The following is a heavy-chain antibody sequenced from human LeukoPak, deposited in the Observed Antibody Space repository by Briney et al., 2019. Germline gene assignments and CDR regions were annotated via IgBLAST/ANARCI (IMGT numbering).Heavy chain of an antibody. CDR2: IKPDGSDK. V-gene: IGHV3-7*01. J-gene: IGHJ3*02. Sequence: PGGSLRLSCVGSGFTFSSYWVNWVRQSPGKGLEWVANIKPDGSDKYYVDSARGRLTVSRDNAKNSAFLQMNSLRAEDTAIYYCATISAQTFDIWGQGTLVSVSS. CDR3: ATISAQTFDI. CDR1: GFTFSSYW. D-gene: IGHD5-24*01.